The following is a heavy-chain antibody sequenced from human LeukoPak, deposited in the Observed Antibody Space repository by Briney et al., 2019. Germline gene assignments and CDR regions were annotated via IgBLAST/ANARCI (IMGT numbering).Heavy chain of an antibody. CDR2: ISGGGGST. J-gene: IGHJ3*02. V-gene: IGHV3-23*01. CDR1: GFTFSSYG. CDR3: AKDRFYSGSPRAFDM. D-gene: IGHD1-26*01. Sequence: GGTRRLSCAASGFTFSSYGMSWFRQAPGKGLEWVSAISGGGGSTYYADSVKGRFTISRDNSKNTLYLQMNSLRAEDTALYYCAKDRFYSGSPRAFDMWGRGTMVTVSS.